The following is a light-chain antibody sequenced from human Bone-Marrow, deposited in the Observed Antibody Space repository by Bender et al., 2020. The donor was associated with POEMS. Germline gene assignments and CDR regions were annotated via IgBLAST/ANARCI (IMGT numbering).Light chain of an antibody. V-gene: IGLV3-10*01. J-gene: IGLJ3*02. CDR2: EDI. CDR1: ALSKHY. CDR3: YSTDSSGYEWV. Sequence: SYELTQPPSVSVFPGQTARITCSADALSKHYGCWYQQKPGQVPLLVIYEDIKRPSGIPERFSGSSSGTLATLTISGAQVEDEADYYCYSTDSSGYEWVFGGGTKVTVL.